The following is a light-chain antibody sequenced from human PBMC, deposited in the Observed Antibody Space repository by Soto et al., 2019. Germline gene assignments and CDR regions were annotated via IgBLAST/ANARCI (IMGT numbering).Light chain of an antibody. V-gene: IGLV1-40*01. CDR3: QSFDTRLSGYV. CDR1: ISNIGAGHD. CDR2: GNR. J-gene: IGLJ1*01. Sequence: QSVLTQSPSVSGTPGQRVTISCTGSISNIGAGHDVHWYQQLPGAAPKLLIYGNRNRPSEVPERFSGSKSGTSASLTITGLQGEDEADYYCQSFDTRLSGYVFGIGTKVTVL.